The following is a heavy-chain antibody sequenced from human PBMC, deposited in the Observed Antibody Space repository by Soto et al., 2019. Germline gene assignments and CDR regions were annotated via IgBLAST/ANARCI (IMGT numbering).Heavy chain of an antibody. CDR1: GYSFTNYG. V-gene: IGHV1-18*01. D-gene: IGHD1-1*01. J-gene: IGHJ4*02. CDR2: INGYNGNT. Sequence: QVPLVQSGAEVKKPGASVKVSCKASGYSFTNYGFSWVRQAPGQGREWMGWINGYNGNTNYAPKLQGRFTMTTDTSTSTAYMELGSLTSADTAVYFCAAATATSSLWGQGTLVTVSS. CDR3: AAATATSSL.